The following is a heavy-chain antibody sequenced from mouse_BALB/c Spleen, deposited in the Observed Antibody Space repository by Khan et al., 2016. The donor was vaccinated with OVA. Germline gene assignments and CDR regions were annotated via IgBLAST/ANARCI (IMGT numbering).Heavy chain of an antibody. J-gene: IGHJ3*01. CDR1: GFAFSSYD. D-gene: IGHD2-10*01. CDR3: ARPSYYGKPWFTY. Sequence: EVELVESGGGLVKPGGSLKLSCAPSGFAFSSYDMSWVRQTPEKRLEWVATISGTGIYTYYPDSVKGRFTISRDNARNTLYLQMSSLRSEDTALYYFARPSYYGKPWFTYWGQGTLVTVSA. CDR2: ISGTGIYT. V-gene: IGHV5-9*02.